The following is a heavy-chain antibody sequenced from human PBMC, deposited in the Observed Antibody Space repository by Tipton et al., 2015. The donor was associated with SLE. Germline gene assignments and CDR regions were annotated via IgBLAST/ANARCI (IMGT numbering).Heavy chain of an antibody. CDR1: GGSFSGYY. CDR2: NNYSGST. CDR3: ARGQLLWFGEFRWFDP. Sequence: TLSLTCAVYGGSFSGYYWSWLRQPPGKGLEWSGGNNYSGSTKYNPSLKSRVTISVDTSKNQFSLKLSSVTAADTAVYYCARGQLLWFGEFRWFDPWGQGTLVTVSS. D-gene: IGHD3-10*01. J-gene: IGHJ5*02. V-gene: IGHV4-34*01.